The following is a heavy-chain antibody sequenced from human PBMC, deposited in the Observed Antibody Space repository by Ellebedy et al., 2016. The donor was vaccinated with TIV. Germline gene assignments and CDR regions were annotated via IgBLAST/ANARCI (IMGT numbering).Heavy chain of an antibody. Sequence: GGSLRLSCAASEFAFSSNGMSWVRQAPGKGLEWVSTISGSKGSTNYADSVKGRFTISRDNSKNTLYLQMNSLRAEDTAVYYCAKGTQWLGRTCSDYWGQGTLVTVSS. CDR2: ISGSKGST. D-gene: IGHD6-19*01. CDR1: EFAFSSNG. J-gene: IGHJ4*02. CDR3: AKGTQWLGRTCSDY. V-gene: IGHV3-23*01.